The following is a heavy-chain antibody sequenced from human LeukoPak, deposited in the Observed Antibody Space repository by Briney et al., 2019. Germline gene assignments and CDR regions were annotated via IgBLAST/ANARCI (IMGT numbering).Heavy chain of an antibody. CDR2: MNPNSGNT. V-gene: IGHV1-8*01. CDR3: ARSYCSSTSCYDPPLGY. Sequence: ASVKVSCKASGYTFTSYDINWVRQATGQGLEWMGWMNPNSGNTGYAQKFQGRVTMTRNTSISTAYTELSSLRSEDTAVYYCARSYCSSTSCYDPPLGYWGQGTLVTVSS. CDR1: GYTFTSYD. D-gene: IGHD2-2*01. J-gene: IGHJ4*02.